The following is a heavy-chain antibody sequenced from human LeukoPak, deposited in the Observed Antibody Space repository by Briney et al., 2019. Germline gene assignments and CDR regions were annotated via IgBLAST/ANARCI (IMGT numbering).Heavy chain of an antibody. J-gene: IGHJ6*03. CDR3: ARGHDFWSGYYIRDYYYMDV. Sequence: PGGSLRLSCAASGFTFSSYAMHWVRQAPGKGLEWVAVISYDGSNKYYADSVKGRFTISRDNPKNTLYLQMNSLRAEDTAVYYCARGHDFWSGYYIRDYYYMDVWGKGTTVTVSS. D-gene: IGHD3-3*01. V-gene: IGHV3-30*01. CDR2: ISYDGSNK. CDR1: GFTFSSYA.